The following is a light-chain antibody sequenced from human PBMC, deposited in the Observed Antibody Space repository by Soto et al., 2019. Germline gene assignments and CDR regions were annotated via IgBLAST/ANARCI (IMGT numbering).Light chain of an antibody. J-gene: IGLJ1*01. CDR3: SSYTSISTCV. Sequence: QSVLTQPASVSGSPGQSITISCTGTSSDVGGYNFVSWYQQHPGKAPKLMIYDVRNRPSGVSNRFSGSKSVNTASLTISGLQAEDEADYYCSSYTSISTCVFGTGTKVTV. V-gene: IGLV2-14*01. CDR1: SSDVGGYNF. CDR2: DVR.